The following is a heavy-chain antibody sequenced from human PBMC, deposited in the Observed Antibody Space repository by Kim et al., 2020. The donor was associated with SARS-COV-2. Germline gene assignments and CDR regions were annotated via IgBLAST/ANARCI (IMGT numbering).Heavy chain of an antibody. V-gene: IGHV3-21*01. CDR1: GFTFSTYT. J-gene: IGHJ4*02. D-gene: IGHD6-13*01. Sequence: GGSLRLSCAASGFTFSTYTMNWVRQAPGKGLEWVSSISSSSSYIYYADSVKGRFTISRDNAKNSLYLQMNSLRAEDTAVYYCAITQIAAASDYWGQGTVVTVSS. CDR2: ISSSSSYI. CDR3: AITQIAAASDY.